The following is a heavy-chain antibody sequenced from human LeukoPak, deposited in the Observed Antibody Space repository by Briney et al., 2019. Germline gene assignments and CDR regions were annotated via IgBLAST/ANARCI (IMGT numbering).Heavy chain of an antibody. D-gene: IGHD5-18*01. Sequence: SGGSLRLSCAASGFTFSNAWMSWVRQAPGKGLEWVGRIKSKTDGGTTDYAAPVKGRFTISRDDSKNTLYLHMNSLKTEDTAMYYCTTYSYGTFDYWGQGTLVTVSS. J-gene: IGHJ4*02. CDR2: IKSKTDGGTT. CDR3: TTYSYGTFDY. V-gene: IGHV3-15*01. CDR1: GFTFSNAW.